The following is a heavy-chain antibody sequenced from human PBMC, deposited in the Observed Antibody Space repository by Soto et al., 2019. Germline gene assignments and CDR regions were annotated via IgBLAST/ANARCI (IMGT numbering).Heavy chain of an antibody. Sequence: QAQLVESGGGVVQPGRSLRLSCAASGFSLSSFGMYWVRQAPGKGLEWVPVISYDGSTKYYGDFVKGRLTISRDNSKDTLYLQMNSLRPEDTAVYYCAHSPGTALSGSHYWGQGTLVTVSS. CDR2: ISYDGSTK. V-gene: IGHV3-30*03. J-gene: IGHJ4*02. D-gene: IGHD3-22*01. CDR3: AHSPGTALSGSHY. CDR1: GFSLSSFG.